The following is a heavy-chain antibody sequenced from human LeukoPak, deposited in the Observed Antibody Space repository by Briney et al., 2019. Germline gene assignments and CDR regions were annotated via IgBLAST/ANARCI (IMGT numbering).Heavy chain of an antibody. V-gene: IGHV4-39*07. Sequence: PSETLSLTCTVSDGSISDSLYYWGWIRQPPGKGLEWIGTLSHGGSAYYNPSLKSRVTISGYTSRTPISLNLNSVTAADTAVYYCAKFRTGTILVTCGQGILVTVSS. J-gene: IGHJ5*02. CDR3: AKFRTGTILVT. CDR2: LSHGGSA. D-gene: IGHD1-7*01. CDR1: DGSISDSLYY.